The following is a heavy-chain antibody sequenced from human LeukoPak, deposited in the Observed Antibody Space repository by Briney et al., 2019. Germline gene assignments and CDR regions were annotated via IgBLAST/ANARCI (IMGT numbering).Heavy chain of an antibody. J-gene: IGHJ4*02. Sequence: SETLSLTCTVSGDSFSSVTDYWAWLRQPPGKGLEWIASGDYSGGTYYNPSLESRVAISADMSKNQFSLKLTSVTGADTAVYYCARDVVGARVFDYWGQGTLVTVSS. CDR1: GDSFSSVTDY. D-gene: IGHD1-26*01. CDR2: GDYSGGT. V-gene: IGHV4-39*07. CDR3: ARDVVGARVFDY.